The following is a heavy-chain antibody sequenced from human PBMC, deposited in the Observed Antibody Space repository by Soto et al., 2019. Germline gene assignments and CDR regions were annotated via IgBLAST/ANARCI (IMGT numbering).Heavy chain of an antibody. Sequence: QAGGSLRLSCAASGFTFSSYAMHWVRQAPGKGLEWVSLIRDTAGTTYYADSVKGRFTISRDNSRNTVYLQMNSLRADDTAVYYCAKDRLAGGFDYWGQGTLVTVSS. CDR3: AKDRLAGGFDY. D-gene: IGHD3-16*01. CDR1: GFTFSSYA. V-gene: IGHV3-23*01. CDR2: IRDTAGTT. J-gene: IGHJ4*02.